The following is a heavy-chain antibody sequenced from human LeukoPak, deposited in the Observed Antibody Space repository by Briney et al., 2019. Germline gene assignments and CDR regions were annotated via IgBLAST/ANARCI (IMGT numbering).Heavy chain of an antibody. J-gene: IGHJ5*02. Sequence: MPSQTLSLTCAVSGGSISSSNWWSWVRQPPGKGLEWIGEIYHSGSTNYNPSLKSRVTISVDKSKNQFSLKLSSVTAADTAVYYCARDSGTTGEVKFDPWGQGTLVTVSS. D-gene: IGHD3-10*01. CDR1: GGSISSSNW. V-gene: IGHV4-4*02. CDR3: ARDSGTTGEVKFDP. CDR2: IYHSGST.